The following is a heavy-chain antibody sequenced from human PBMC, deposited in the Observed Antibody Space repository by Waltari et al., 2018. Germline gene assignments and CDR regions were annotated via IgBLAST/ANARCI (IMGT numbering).Heavy chain of an antibody. Sequence: EVQLVESGGALVQPGGSLRLSCAASGFTFTNYWMTWVRQAPGKGLEWVANMNQDGSKKDYVDSGEGRFTVSRDNAKDSLYLQMNSLRAEDTAVYYCARGYYYDSRGYYPDYWGQGTLVTVSS. CDR3: ARGYYYDSRGYYPDY. D-gene: IGHD3-22*01. V-gene: IGHV3-7*04. J-gene: IGHJ4*02. CDR1: GFTFTNYW. CDR2: MNQDGSKK.